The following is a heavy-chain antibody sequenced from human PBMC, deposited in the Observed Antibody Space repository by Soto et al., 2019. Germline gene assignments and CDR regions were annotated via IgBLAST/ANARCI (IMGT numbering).Heavy chain of an antibody. J-gene: IGHJ6*02. V-gene: IGHV1-46*01. Sequence: ASVKVSCKASGYTFTSYYMHWVRQAPGQGLEWMGIINPSGGCTSYAQKFQGRVTMTRDTSTSTVYLELSSLRSEDTAVYYCAGQIGYCSSTSCYTYYYYGMDVWGQGTTVTVS. D-gene: IGHD2-2*02. CDR2: INPSGGCT. CDR3: AGQIGYCSSTSCYTYYYYGMDV. CDR1: GYTFTSYY.